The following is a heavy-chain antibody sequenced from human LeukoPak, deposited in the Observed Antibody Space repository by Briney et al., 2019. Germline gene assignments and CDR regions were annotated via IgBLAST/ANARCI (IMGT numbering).Heavy chain of an antibody. CDR2: INPNSGGT. CDR3: ARDLPSIAVAGYYYYYGMDV. CDR1: GYTFTGYY. J-gene: IGHJ6*02. Sequence: ASVKVSCKASGYTFTGYYMHWVRQAPGQGLEWMGWINPNSGGTNYAQKFQGRVTMTRDTSISTAYMELSRLRSDDTAVYDCARDLPSIAVAGYYYYYGMDVWGQGTTVTVSS. V-gene: IGHV1-2*02. D-gene: IGHD6-19*01.